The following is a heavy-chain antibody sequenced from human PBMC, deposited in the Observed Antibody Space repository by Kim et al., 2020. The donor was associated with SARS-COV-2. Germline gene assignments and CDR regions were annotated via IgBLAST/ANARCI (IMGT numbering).Heavy chain of an antibody. CDR3: ARQGGSSGWYSTVYYGMDG. V-gene: IGHV4-39*01. CDR2: IYYSGST. Sequence: SETLSLTCTVSGGSISSSSYYWGWIRQPPGKGLEWIGSIYYSGSTYYNPSLKSRVTISVDTSKNQFSLKLSSVTAADTAVYYCARQGGSSGWYSTVYYGMDGWGQGTAVSVSS. J-gene: IGHJ6*01. D-gene: IGHD6-19*01. CDR1: GGSISSSSYY.